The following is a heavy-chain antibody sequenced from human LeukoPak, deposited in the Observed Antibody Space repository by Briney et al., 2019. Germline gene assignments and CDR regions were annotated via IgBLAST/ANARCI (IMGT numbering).Heavy chain of an antibody. CDR3: AKSHSVTYRGFFDY. D-gene: IGHD5-18*01. CDR1: GFTFRIYA. CDR2: ISDSGDNT. J-gene: IGHJ4*02. V-gene: IGHV3-23*01. Sequence: PGGYLRLSCAASGFTFRIYAMSWVRQAPGKGLEWVSTISDSGDNTYYADSVKGRLTISRDNSKNTLYLHMDELRAEDTAVYYCAKSHSVTYRGFFDYWGQGTLVTVSS.